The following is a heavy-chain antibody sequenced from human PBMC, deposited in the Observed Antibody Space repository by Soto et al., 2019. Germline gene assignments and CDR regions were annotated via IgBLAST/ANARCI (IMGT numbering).Heavy chain of an antibody. CDR3: ARDKSPDDFWSGFTQPPDV. V-gene: IGHV4-59*01. CDR1: GGSISSYY. D-gene: IGHD3-3*01. J-gene: IGHJ6*04. Sequence: PSETLSLTCTVSGGSISSYYWSWIRQPPGKGLEWIGYIYYSGSTNYNPSLKSRVTISVDTSKNQFSLKLSSVTAADTAVYYCARDKSPDDFWSGFTQPPDVWGKGTTVTVSS. CDR2: IYYSGST.